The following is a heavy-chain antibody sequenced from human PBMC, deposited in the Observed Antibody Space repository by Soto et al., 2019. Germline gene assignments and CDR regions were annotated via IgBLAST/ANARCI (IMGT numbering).Heavy chain of an antibody. D-gene: IGHD4-17*01. CDR1: SGSVSSGSYY. CDR3: ARDEDYGGNSGYFDL. Sequence: QVQLQESGPGLVKPSETLSLTCTVSSGSVSSGSYYWSWIRQPPGKGLEWIGYIYYSGSTNYNPSLKSRVTISVDTSKNQFSLKLSSVTAADTAVYYCARDEDYGGNSGYFDLWGRGTLVTVSS. V-gene: IGHV4-61*01. J-gene: IGHJ2*01. CDR2: IYYSGST.